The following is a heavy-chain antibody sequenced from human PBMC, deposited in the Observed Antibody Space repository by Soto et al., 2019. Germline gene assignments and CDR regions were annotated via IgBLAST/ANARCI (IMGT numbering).Heavy chain of an antibody. J-gene: IGHJ4*02. CDR2: ISYDGSNK. CDR1: GFTFSSYG. Sequence: QVQLVESGGGVVQPGRSLRLSCAASGFTFSSYGMHWVRQAPDKGLEWVAVISYDGSNKYYADSVKGRFTISRDNSKNTLYLQMNSLRAEDTAVYYCAKDRPVGIFGVVPYYFDYWGQGTLVTVSS. CDR3: AKDRPVGIFGVVPYYFDY. D-gene: IGHD3-3*01. V-gene: IGHV3-30*18.